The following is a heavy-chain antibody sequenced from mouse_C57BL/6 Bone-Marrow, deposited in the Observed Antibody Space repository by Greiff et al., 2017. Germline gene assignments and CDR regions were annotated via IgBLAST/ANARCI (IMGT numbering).Heavy chain of an antibody. V-gene: IGHV14-2*01. Sequence: EVMLVESGAELVKPGASVKLSCTASGFNINDYYMHWVKQRPEQGLEWIGRIDPEDGETKYAPKFQGKATITADTSSNTAYLQLSSLTSEDTAVYYGAWDLLWLRRGYWYFDVWGTGTTVTVSS. CDR2: IDPEDGET. D-gene: IGHD2-2*01. CDR1: GFNINDYY. CDR3: AWDLLWLRRGYWYFDV. J-gene: IGHJ1*03.